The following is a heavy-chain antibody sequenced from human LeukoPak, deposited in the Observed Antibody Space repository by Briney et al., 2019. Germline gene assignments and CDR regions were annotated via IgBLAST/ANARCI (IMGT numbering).Heavy chain of an antibody. V-gene: IGHV4-59*11. CDR3: AMGYGGNSDNY. CDR2: IYSSGST. Sequence: PSETLSLTCTVSGGSISGHYWSWIRQPPGKGLEWIGYIYSSGSTDYNPSLKSRVTISEDTSRNQFSLKLSSVTAADTAVYYRAMGYGGNSDNYWGQGTLVTVSS. CDR1: GGSISGHY. D-gene: IGHD4-23*01. J-gene: IGHJ4*02.